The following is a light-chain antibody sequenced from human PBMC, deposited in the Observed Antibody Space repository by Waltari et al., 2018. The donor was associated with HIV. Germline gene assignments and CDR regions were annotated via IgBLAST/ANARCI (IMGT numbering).Light chain of an antibody. CDR1: QSINNN. J-gene: IGKJ3*01. V-gene: IGKV3-15*01. CDR2: GAS. CDR3: QQYNNWPGIT. Sequence: EILMMQSPATLSVSPGERATLSCRASQSINNNLAWYQQKPGQAPRLLIYGASTGATGVPARFSGSGSGTEFTLTISSLQSEDFAVYYCQQYNNWPGITFGPGTKVDIK.